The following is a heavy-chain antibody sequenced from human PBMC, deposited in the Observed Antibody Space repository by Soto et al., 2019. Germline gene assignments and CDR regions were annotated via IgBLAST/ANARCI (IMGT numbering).Heavy chain of an antibody. J-gene: IGHJ4*02. D-gene: IGHD1-1*01. Sequence: LXLSFAAGRFPFSIYGMPWVRQAPANGLEWVAAISYDGSNKDYPDSVKGRFTISRDNSKKKLYLQMNRLRAEDTAVYYCSKDFCHNEESLFFFDYWGQGSLVTVSA. CDR3: SKDFCHNEESLFFFDY. CDR2: ISYDGSNK. V-gene: IGHV3-30*18. CDR1: RFPFSIYG.